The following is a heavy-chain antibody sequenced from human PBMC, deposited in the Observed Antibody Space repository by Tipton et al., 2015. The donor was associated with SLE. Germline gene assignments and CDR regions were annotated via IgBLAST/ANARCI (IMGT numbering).Heavy chain of an antibody. D-gene: IGHD5-24*01. J-gene: IGHJ3*02. V-gene: IGHV4-39*01. CDR1: GGSISSSSYY. Sequence: TLSLTCTVSGGSISSSSYYWGWIRQPPGKGLEWIGSIYYSGSTYYNPSLKSRVTISVDTSKNQFSLKLRSVTAADTAVYYCARQGRDDAFDIWGQGTMVTASS. CDR3: ARQGRDDAFDI. CDR2: IYYSGST.